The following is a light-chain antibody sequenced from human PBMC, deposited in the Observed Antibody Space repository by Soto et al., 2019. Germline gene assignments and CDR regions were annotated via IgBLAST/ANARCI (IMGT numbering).Light chain of an antibody. Sequence: EIVLTQSPGTLSLSPGEGATLSCRASQSVSSNYLAWYQQRPGQAPRLLIYGISSRATGIPDRFSGSGSGTDFTLTISRLEPEDFAVYYCQQYSRSPWTFGQGTKVEIK. CDR1: QSVSSNY. V-gene: IGKV3-20*01. CDR2: GIS. J-gene: IGKJ1*01. CDR3: QQYSRSPWT.